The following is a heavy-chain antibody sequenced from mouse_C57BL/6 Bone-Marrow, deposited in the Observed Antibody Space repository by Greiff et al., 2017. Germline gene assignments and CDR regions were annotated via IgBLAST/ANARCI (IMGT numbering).Heavy chain of an antibody. CDR1: GFTFSSYA. CDR3: ARDRNWDEYYFDY. CDR2: ISDGGSYT. J-gene: IGHJ2*01. Sequence: VESGGGLVKPGGSLKLSCAASGFTFSSYAMSWVRQTPEKRLEWVATISDGGSYTYYPDNVKGRFTISRDNAKNNLYLQMSHLKSEDTAMYYCARDRNWDEYYFDYWGQGTTLTVSS. D-gene: IGHD4-1*01. V-gene: IGHV5-4*01.